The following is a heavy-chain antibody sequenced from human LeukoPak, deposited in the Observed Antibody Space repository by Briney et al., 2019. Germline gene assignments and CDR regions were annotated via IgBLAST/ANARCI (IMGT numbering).Heavy chain of an antibody. D-gene: IGHD3-10*01. J-gene: IGHJ4*02. Sequence: PGGSLRLSCAASGFTFDYYGMSWVRQAPGKGLEWVSGINWNGGSTGYADSVKGRFTISRDNAKNSLYLQMNSLRAEDTALYYCARDSYHCGSGSQYSFDYWGQRTLVTVSS. V-gene: IGHV3-20*04. CDR3: ARDSYHCGSGSQYSFDY. CDR2: INWNGGST. CDR1: GFTFDYYG.